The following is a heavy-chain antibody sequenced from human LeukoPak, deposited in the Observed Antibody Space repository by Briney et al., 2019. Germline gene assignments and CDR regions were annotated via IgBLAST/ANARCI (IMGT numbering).Heavy chain of an antibody. CDR3: VRLFGGVTTFDY. D-gene: IGHD4-17*01. Sequence: GGSLRLSCAASGFTFSSYSMNWVRQAPGKGPEWVSSISSSSTYIYYADSVKGRFTISRDNAKNSLYLQVNSLRVDDTAVYYCVRLFGGVTTFDYWGQGTLVTVSS. CDR1: GFTFSSYS. J-gene: IGHJ4*02. V-gene: IGHV3-21*01. CDR2: ISSSSTYI.